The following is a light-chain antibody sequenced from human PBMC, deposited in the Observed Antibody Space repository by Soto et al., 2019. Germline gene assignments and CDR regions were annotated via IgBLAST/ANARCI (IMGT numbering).Light chain of an antibody. J-gene: IGKJ1*01. CDR2: AAS. CDR3: QQTLDRPDT. Sequence: DIQMTQSPSSLSASVGDRVTITCRASQNILFYLNWYQQKPGRAPHLVIHAASNLRTGVPSRFSGSGSGTDFTLTINNLQPEDVAAYFCQQTLDRPDTFGQGTTVEIK. CDR1: QNILFY. V-gene: IGKV1-39*01.